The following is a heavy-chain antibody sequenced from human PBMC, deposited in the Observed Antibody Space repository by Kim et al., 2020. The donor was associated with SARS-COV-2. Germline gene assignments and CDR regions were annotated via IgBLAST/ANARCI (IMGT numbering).Heavy chain of an antibody. D-gene: IGHD5-18*01. V-gene: IGHV4-59*08. CDR3: ARQDGYSYENWFDP. J-gene: IGHJ5*02. Sequence: NPSRESRVTISVDTSKNQFCLKLSSVTAADTAVYYCARQDGYSYENWFDPWGQGTLVTVSS.